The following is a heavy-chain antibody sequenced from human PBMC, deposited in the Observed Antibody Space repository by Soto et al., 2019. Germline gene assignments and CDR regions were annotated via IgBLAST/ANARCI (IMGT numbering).Heavy chain of an antibody. CDR1: GGSISSGDYY. CDR2: IYYSGST. V-gene: IGHV4-30-4*01. D-gene: IGHD2-21*02. Sequence: PSETLSLTCTVSGGSISSGDYYWSWIRQPPGKGLEWIGYIYYSGSTYYNPSLKSRVTISVDTSKNQFSLKLSSVTAADTAVYYCARNNIVVVTAIWTLDYWGQGTLVTVSS. J-gene: IGHJ4*02. CDR3: ARNNIVVVTAIWTLDY.